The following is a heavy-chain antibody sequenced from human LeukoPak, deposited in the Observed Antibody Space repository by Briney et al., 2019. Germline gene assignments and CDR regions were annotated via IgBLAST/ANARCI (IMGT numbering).Heavy chain of an antibody. Sequence: SETLSLTCTDSGGSISSYYWSWIRQPAGKGLEWIGRIYTSGSTNYNPALKRRVTISVDKSKNQFSLKLSSVTAADTAVYYCARDSVNIVVVPAAIVDPYYYYMDVWGKGTTVTVSS. D-gene: IGHD2-2*01. V-gene: IGHV4-4*07. J-gene: IGHJ6*03. CDR1: GGSISSYY. CDR3: ARDSVNIVVVPAAIVDPYYYYMDV. CDR2: IYTSGST.